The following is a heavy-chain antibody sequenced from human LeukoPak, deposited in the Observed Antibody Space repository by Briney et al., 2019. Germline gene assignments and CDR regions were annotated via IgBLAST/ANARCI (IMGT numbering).Heavy chain of an antibody. CDR3: ARGVFGDPNTGDWFDP. CDR2: MNPNSGNT. CDR1: GYTFTSYD. D-gene: IGHD4-17*01. J-gene: IGHJ5*02. V-gene: IGHV1-8*01. Sequence: ASVKVSCKASGYTFTSYDINWVRQATGQGLEWMGWMNPNSGNTGYAQKFQGRVTMTRNTSISTAYMELSSLRSEDTAVYYCARGVFGDPNTGDWFDPWGQGTLVTVSS.